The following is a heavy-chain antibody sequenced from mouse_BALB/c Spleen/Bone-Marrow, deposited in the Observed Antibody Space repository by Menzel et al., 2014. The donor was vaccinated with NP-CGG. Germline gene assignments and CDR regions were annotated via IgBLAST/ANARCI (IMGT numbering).Heavy chain of an antibody. CDR2: ILPESGST. CDR3: ARVIYWYLDV. V-gene: IGHV1-9*01. CDR1: GYTFSNYW. Sequence: VQLQQSGAELMKPGASVKISCMATGYTFSNYWIEWVKQRPGHGLEWIGEILPESGSTDYNENFKGKATFTADTSSNTAYMQLSSLTSADSAVYYCARVIYWYLDVWGAGTTVTVSS. J-gene: IGHJ1*01.